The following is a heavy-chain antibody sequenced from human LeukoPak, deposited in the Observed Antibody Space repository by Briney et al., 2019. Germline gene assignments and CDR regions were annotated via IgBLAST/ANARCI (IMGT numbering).Heavy chain of an antibody. Sequence: GGSLRLSCAASGFTFSSYGMHWVRQAPGKGLEWVAVIPYDGSNKYYADSVKGRFTISRDNSKNTLYLQMNSLRAEDTAVYYCAKEASRYCGSTSCPTSDYWGQGTLVTVSS. D-gene: IGHD2-2*01. CDR2: IPYDGSNK. V-gene: IGHV3-30*18. J-gene: IGHJ4*02. CDR1: GFTFSSYG. CDR3: AKEASRYCGSTSCPTSDY.